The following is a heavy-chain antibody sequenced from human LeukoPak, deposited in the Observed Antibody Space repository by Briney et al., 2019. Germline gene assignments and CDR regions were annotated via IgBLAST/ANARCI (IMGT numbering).Heavy chain of an antibody. Sequence: SETLSLTCTVSGGSISSGGYYWSWIRQHPGKGLERIGYIYYSGSTYYNPSLKSRVTISVDTSKNQFSLKLSSVTAADTAVYYCARSALDWFDPWGQGTLVTVSS. V-gene: IGHV4-31*03. CDR3: ARSALDWFDP. CDR1: GGSISSGGYY. J-gene: IGHJ5*02. CDR2: IYYSGST.